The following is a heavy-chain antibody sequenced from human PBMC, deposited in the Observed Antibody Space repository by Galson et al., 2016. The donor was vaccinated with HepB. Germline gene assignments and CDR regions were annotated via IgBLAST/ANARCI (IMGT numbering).Heavy chain of an antibody. CDR1: GYTFTDYF. CDR2: INPKTGGT. CDR3: ATDPFDY. J-gene: IGHJ4*02. Sequence: QSGAEVKKPGESLRISCKASGYTFTDYFLHWVRQAPGQGLEWMGWINPKTGGTNYAQKFQGRVTVTRDTSLNTAYMEVSSVRSDDTALYYCATDPFDYWGQGTLVTVSS. V-gene: IGHV1-2*02.